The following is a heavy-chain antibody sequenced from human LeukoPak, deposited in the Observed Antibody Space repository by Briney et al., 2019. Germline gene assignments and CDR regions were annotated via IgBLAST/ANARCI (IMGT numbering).Heavy chain of an antibody. J-gene: IGHJ3*02. D-gene: IGHD2-2*01. CDR3: ASYQVDPDALDI. Sequence: SETLSLTCTVSGGSISSGSYYLSWIRQPAGKGLEWIGRIYTSGSTNYNPSLKSRVTISVDTSKNQFSLKLSSVTAADTAVYYCASYQVDPDALDIWGQGTMVTVSS. V-gene: IGHV4-61*02. CDR2: IYTSGST. CDR1: GGSISSGSYY.